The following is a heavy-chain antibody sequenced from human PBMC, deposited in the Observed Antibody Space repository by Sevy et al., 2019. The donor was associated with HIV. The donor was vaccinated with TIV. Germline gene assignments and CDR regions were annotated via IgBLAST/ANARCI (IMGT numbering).Heavy chain of an antibody. V-gene: IGHV3-30*04. CDR1: GFIFSDYT. CDR2: ISYDGSFT. Sequence: GGSLRLSCAASGFIFSDYTLHWVRQAPGTGLEWVAVISYDGSFTYYEDSVEGRFTISSDNSKNTLFLQMNSLRHEDTAVYYCARSQSSSGHYFDYWGQGTLVTVSS. CDR3: ARSQSSSGHYFDY. D-gene: IGHD6-13*01. J-gene: IGHJ4*02.